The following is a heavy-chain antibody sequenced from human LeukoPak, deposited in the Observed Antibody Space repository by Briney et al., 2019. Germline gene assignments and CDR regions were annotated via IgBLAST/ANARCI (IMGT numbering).Heavy chain of an antibody. CDR1: GFTFSSYG. D-gene: IGHD3-9*01. CDR2: ISYDGSNK. J-gene: IGHJ4*02. Sequence: QPGGSLRLSCAASGFTFSSYGMHWVRQAPGKGLEWVAVISYDGSNKYYADSVKGRFTISRDNSKNTLYLQMNSLRAEDTAVYYCAKSPPNDILTGYTFDYWGQGTLVTVSS. CDR3: AKSPPNDILTGYTFDY. V-gene: IGHV3-30*18.